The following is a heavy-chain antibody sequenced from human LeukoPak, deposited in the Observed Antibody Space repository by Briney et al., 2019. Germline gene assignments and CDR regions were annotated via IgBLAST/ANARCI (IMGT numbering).Heavy chain of an antibody. J-gene: IGHJ5*02. CDR3: ARDHSSGWSPANWFDP. V-gene: IGHV4-30-2*01. Sequence: SETLSLTCTVSGGSISSGGYYWSRIRQPPGKGLEWIGYIYHSGSTYYNPSLKSRVTISVDRSKNQFSLKLSSVTAADTAVYYCARDHSSGWSPANWFDPWGQGTLVTVSS. CDR1: GGSISSGGYY. CDR2: IYHSGST. D-gene: IGHD6-19*01.